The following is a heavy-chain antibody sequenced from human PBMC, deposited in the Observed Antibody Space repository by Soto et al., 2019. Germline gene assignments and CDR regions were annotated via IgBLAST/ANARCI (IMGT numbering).Heavy chain of an antibody. Sequence: QVQLVQSGAEVKKPGSSVNVSCKASGGTFSSYAISWVRQAPGQGLEWMGGIIPIFGTANYAQKFQGRVTITADKATSTGYMELSSLRSEDRAVYYCARDRENRIAVAGARVWYFDLWGRGTLVTVSS. CDR1: GGTFSSYA. D-gene: IGHD6-19*01. CDR3: ARDRENRIAVAGARVWYFDL. V-gene: IGHV1-69*06. J-gene: IGHJ2*01. CDR2: IIPIFGTA.